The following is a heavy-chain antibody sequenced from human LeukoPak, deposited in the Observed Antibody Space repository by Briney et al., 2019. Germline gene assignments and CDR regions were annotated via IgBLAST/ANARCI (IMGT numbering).Heavy chain of an antibody. CDR2: ISSSGSSI. Sequence: GGSLRLSCAASGFTFSNYEMNWVRQAPGKGLEWVSYISSSGSSIYYADSVKGRFTISRDNAKNSLYLQMNSLRAEDTAVYCCAREASGYSYGLDAFDIWGQGTMVTVSS. CDR1: GFTFSNYE. CDR3: AREASGYSYGLDAFDI. D-gene: IGHD5-18*01. J-gene: IGHJ3*02. V-gene: IGHV3-48*03.